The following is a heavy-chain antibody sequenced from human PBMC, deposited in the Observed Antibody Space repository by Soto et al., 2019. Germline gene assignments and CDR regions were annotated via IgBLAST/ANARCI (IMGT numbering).Heavy chain of an antibody. Sequence: ASVKVSCKASGYTFTSYDINWVRQATGQGLEWMGWMNPNSGNTGYAQKFQGRVTMTRNTSISTAYMELSSLRSEDTAVYYCARGNEIFGFVTTCGYYYYMDVSGKATTGSGSS. CDR2: MNPNSGNT. J-gene: IGHJ6*03. V-gene: IGHV1-8*01. CDR3: ARGNEIFGFVTTCGYYYYMDV. D-gene: IGHD3-3*01. CDR1: GYTFTSYD.